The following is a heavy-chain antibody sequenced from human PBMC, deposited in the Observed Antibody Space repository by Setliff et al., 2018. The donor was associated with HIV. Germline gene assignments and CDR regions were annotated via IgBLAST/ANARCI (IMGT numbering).Heavy chain of an antibody. CDR1: GHTFTNYD. Sequence: ASVKVSCKASGHTFTNYDVIWVRRATGQGLEWMGWMHPNSGATGYAQKFQGRVTMTRDTSTSTAYMELRSLTSEDTAVYYCARATYYYDSSGSHLPLDYWGQGTLVTVSS. D-gene: IGHD3-22*01. J-gene: IGHJ4*02. CDR3: ARATYYYDSSGSHLPLDY. CDR2: MHPNSGAT. V-gene: IGHV1-8*01.